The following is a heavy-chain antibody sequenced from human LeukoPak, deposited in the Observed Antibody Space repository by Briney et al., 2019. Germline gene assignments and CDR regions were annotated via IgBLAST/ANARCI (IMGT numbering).Heavy chain of an antibody. CDR3: ARDLGANQFPY. J-gene: IGHJ4*02. CDR2: IRNIANGYRT. V-gene: IGHV3-72*01. Sequence: PGGSLRLSCPASGFTFSDYYMDCVRQAPGKGLEWIGLIRNIANGYRTEYAASVKGRLTISRDDSENSLFLQMNSLKIEDTAVYYCARDLGANQFPYWGQGTLVIVSS. D-gene: IGHD1-14*01. CDR1: GFTFSDYY.